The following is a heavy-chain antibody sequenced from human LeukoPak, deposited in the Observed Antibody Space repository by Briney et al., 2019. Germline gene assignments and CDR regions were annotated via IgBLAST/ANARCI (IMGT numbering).Heavy chain of an antibody. J-gene: IGHJ1*01. D-gene: IGHD2-15*01. CDR3: AREDYCSGGSCYSGYFQH. CDR1: GGSISSYY. Sequence: SETLSLTCTVSGGSISSYYWSWLRQPPGKGLEWIRYIYYSGTTNYNPSLKSRVTISVDTSKNQFSLKLSSVTAADTAVYYCAREDYCSGGSCYSGYFQHWGQGTLVTVSS. CDR2: IYYSGTT. V-gene: IGHV4-59*01.